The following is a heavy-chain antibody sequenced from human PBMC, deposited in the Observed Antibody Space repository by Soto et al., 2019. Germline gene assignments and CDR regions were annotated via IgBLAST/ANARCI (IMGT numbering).Heavy chain of an antibody. CDR3: ARYGHDESNFDY. J-gene: IGHJ4*02. V-gene: IGHV4-38-2*01. Sequence: SETLSLTCAVSGYSISSGYYWGWIRQPPGKGLEWIGSIYHSGSTYYNPSLKSRVTISVDTSKNQFSLKLSSVTAADTAVYYCARYGHDESNFDYWGQGTLVTVSS. CDR1: GYSISSGYY. D-gene: IGHD5-12*01. CDR2: IYHSGST.